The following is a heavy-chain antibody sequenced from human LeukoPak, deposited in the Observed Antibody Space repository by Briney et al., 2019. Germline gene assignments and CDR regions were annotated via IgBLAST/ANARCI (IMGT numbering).Heavy chain of an antibody. CDR3: ARAGYCSSTSCSIKKYYYYGMDV. V-gene: IGHV1-18*01. D-gene: IGHD2-2*03. CDR2: ISAYNGNT. J-gene: IGHJ6*02. Sequence: ASVKVSCKASGYTFTSYGISWVRQAPGQGLEWMGWISAYNGNTNYAQKLQGRVTMTTGTSTSTAYMELRSLRSDDTAVYYCARAGYCSSTSCSIKKYYYYGMDVWGQGTTVTVSS. CDR1: GYTFTSYG.